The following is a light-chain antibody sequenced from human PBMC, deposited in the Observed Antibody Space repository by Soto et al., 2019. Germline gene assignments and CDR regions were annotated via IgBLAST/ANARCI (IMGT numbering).Light chain of an antibody. CDR3: QQYGDLPWT. Sequence: DIQMTQSPSSLSASVGDRVTITCRASQSISRYLNWYQQKPGKAPKLLIYATSSLQSGVPSRFSGSGSGTDFTLTISSLQPEDSAVYFCQQYGDLPWTFGQGTKVDIK. CDR1: QSISRY. CDR2: ATS. V-gene: IGKV1-39*01. J-gene: IGKJ1*01.